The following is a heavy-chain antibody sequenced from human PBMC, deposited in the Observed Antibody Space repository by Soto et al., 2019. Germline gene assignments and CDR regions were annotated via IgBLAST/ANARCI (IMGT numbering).Heavy chain of an antibody. J-gene: IGHJ4*02. D-gene: IGHD3-22*01. CDR3: ARGGPHYYDSSGYYSWGVDY. CDR1: GYTFTSYG. Sequence: GASVKVSCKASGYTFTSYGISWVRQAPGQGLEWMGWISAYNGNTNYAQKLQGRVTITTDKSTSTAYMELSSLRSEDTAVYYCARGGPHYYDSSGYYSWGVDYWGQGTLVTVSS. V-gene: IGHV1-18*01. CDR2: ISAYNGNT.